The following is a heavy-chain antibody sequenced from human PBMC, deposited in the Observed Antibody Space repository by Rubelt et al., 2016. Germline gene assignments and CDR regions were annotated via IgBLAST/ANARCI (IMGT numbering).Heavy chain of an antibody. CDR3: ARDNFGGEVGFDF. V-gene: IGHV1-46*01. D-gene: IGHD2-21*01. J-gene: IGHJ4*02. Sequence: QVQLVQSGAEVKKPGAAMKVSCKASGYTFTNFDLHWVRQAPGQGLEWVGFVNPLGGSTTYAQKFQGRVTMTWDTSTSTVFMELSSLRSEDTALYYCARDNFGGEVGFDFGGQGTLVTVSS. CDR2: VNPLGGST. CDR1: GYTFTNFD.